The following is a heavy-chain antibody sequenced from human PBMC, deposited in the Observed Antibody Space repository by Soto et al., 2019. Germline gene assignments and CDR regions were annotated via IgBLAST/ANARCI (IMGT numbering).Heavy chain of an antibody. J-gene: IGHJ4*02. D-gene: IGHD1-7*01. Sequence: PSETLSLTCTVSGGSISSADSYWSLIRQHPGKGLEWIGDIFYSGSTHYNPSLRSRVTISVDTSQNQFSLTLNSVTAADTAAYYCARSVTPRELALRGNFFASWGQGTLVTGSS. CDR1: GGSISSADSY. CDR2: IFYSGST. CDR3: ARSVTPRELALRGNFFAS. V-gene: IGHV4-31*03.